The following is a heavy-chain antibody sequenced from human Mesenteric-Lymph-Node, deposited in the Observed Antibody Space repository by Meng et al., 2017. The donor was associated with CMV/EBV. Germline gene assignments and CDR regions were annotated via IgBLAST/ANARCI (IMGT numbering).Heavy chain of an antibody. CDR1: AYSFTSYW. Sequence: KGSAYSFTSYWIGWVRQMPGKGLEWMGIIYPGDSDTRYSPSFQGQVTISADKSISTAYLQWSSLKASDTAMYYCARLCCSSTSWLDYWGQGTLVTVSS. V-gene: IGHV5-51*01. D-gene: IGHD2-2*01. CDR3: ARLCCSSTSWLDY. CDR2: IYPGDSDT. J-gene: IGHJ4*02.